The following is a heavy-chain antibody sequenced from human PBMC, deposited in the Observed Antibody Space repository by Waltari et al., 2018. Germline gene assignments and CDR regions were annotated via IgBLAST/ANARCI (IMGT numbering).Heavy chain of an antibody. D-gene: IGHD7-27*01. Sequence: QVPLVQSGAEVKKPGASVRIPCKISGYSLTALSGHWVRQAPGKGLEWMGGFDPEDAETIVAQRFQGRVTMTEETSPETAYMELSSLSSEDTAVYFCAAKEAWGNRAFDYWGQGTLVTVSS. J-gene: IGHJ4*02. CDR2: FDPEDAET. CDR1: GYSLTALS. V-gene: IGHV1-24*01. CDR3: AAKEAWGNRAFDY.